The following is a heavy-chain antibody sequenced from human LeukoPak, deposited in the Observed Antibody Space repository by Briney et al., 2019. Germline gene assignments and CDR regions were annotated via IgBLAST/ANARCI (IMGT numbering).Heavy chain of an antibody. CDR3: AKDDLWFGES. J-gene: IGHJ4*02. CDR1: GFTFSSYN. Sequence: GGSLRLSCAASGFTFSSYNMNWVRQAPGKGLEWVSSTTSSSSYIYYADSVKGRFTISRDNSKNTLYLQMNSLRAEDTAVYYCAKDDLWFGESWAQGTLVTVSS. D-gene: IGHD3-10*01. CDR2: TTSSSSYI. V-gene: IGHV3-21*01.